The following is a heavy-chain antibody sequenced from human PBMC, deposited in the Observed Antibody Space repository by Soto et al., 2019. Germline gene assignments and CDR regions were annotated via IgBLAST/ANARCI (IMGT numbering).Heavy chain of an antibody. CDR3: ASTGTWIQLWSRDYYYYYGMDV. D-gene: IGHD5-18*01. V-gene: IGHV1-2*02. Sequence: EASVKVSCKASGYTFTGYYMHWVRQAPGQGLEWMGWINPNSGGTNYAQKFQGRVTMTRDTSISTAYMELSRLRSDDTAVYYCASTGTWIQLWSRDYYYYYGMDVWGQGTTVTVSS. J-gene: IGHJ6*02. CDR2: INPNSGGT. CDR1: GYTFTGYY.